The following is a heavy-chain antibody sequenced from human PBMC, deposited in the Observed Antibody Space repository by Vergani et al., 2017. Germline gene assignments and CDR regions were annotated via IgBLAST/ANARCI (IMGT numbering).Heavy chain of an antibody. CDR3: ARDYRRGSSWYFGPPSSYYYYYMDV. Sequence: QVQLVQSGAEVKKPGSSVKVSCKASGGTFSSYAISWVRQAPGQGLEWMGGIIPIFGTANYAQKFQGRVTITADESTSTAYMELSSLRSEDKAVYYCARDYRRGSSWYFGPPSSYYYYYMDVWGKGTTVTVSS. J-gene: IGHJ6*03. CDR2: IIPIFGTA. V-gene: IGHV1-69*01. D-gene: IGHD6-13*01. CDR1: GGTFSSYA.